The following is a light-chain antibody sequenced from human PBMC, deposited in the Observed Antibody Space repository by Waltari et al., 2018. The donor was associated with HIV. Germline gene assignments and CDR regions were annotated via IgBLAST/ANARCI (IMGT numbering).Light chain of an antibody. CDR3: QSYDITLSASVV. CDR1: TSNIGADYD. Sequence: QSVLTQPPSVSGAPGQRVTIPCTGSTSNIGADYDVYWYQQIPGTAPKPLISVNKNPPSGVPDRFSAAKSGTSASLTITGLQAEDEADYFCQSYDITLSASVVFGGGTKLTVL. CDR2: VNK. V-gene: IGLV1-40*01. J-gene: IGLJ2*01.